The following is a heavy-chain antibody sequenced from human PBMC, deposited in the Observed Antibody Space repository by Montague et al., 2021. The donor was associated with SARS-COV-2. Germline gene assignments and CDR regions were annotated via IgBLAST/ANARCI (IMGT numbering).Heavy chain of an antibody. CDR2: IYTSGRT. CDR1: GDSIGSGSYY. V-gene: IGHV4-61*02. J-gene: IGHJ4*02. Sequence: TLSLTCSVSGDSIGSGSYYWSWIRRAAGEGLEWIGRIYTSGRTDYNPSLLNRVIISLDTSKNQFSLKLSSLTTADAGVYYCARAPDDYGTFGYWGQGIPVIVS. D-gene: IGHD4-17*01. CDR3: ARAPDDYGTFGY.